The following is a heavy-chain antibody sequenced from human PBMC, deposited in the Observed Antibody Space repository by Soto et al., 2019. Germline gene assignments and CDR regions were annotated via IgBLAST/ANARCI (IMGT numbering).Heavy chain of an antibody. CDR2: ISSSTSHT. D-gene: IGHD5-18*01. Sequence: PGVSLRLSCAVSGFTFSDYYMTWIRQAPGKGLEWVSYISSSTSHTNYADSVKGRFTISRDNAKNSLFLQMNSLRAEDTAVYYCARRYGSCCDYWGQGTLVTASS. V-gene: IGHV3-11*03. CDR3: ARRYGSCCDY. CDR1: GFTFSDYY. J-gene: IGHJ4*02.